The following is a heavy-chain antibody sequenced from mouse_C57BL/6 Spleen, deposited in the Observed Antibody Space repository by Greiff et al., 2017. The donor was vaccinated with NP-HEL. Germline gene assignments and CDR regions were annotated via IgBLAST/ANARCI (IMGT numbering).Heavy chain of an antibody. CDR2: IYPGSGST. D-gene: IGHD1-1*01. J-gene: IGHJ4*01. V-gene: IGHV1-55*01. Sequence: VQLQQPGAELVKPGASVKMSCKASGYTFTSYWITWVKQRPGQGLEWIGDIYPGSGSTNYNEKFKSKATLTVDTSSSTAYMQLSSLTSEDSAVYYCARGRGSSYNAMDYWGQGTSVTVSS. CDR3: ARGRGSSYNAMDY. CDR1: GYTFTSYW.